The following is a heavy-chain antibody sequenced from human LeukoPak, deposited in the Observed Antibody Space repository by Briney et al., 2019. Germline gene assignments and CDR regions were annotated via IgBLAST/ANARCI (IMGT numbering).Heavy chain of an antibody. CDR1: GFTFDDYA. Sequence: PGGSLRLSCAASGFTFDDYAMHWVCQAPGKGLEWVSLISGDGGSTYYADSVKGRFTISRDNSKNSLYLQMNSLRAEDTAVYYCARGTTLDYWGQGSLVTVSS. CDR2: ISGDGGST. D-gene: IGHD1/OR15-1a*01. J-gene: IGHJ4*02. CDR3: ARGTTLDY. V-gene: IGHV3-43*02.